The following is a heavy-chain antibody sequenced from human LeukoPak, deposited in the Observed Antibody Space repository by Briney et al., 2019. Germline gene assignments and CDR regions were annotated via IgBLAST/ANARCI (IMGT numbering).Heavy chain of an antibody. CDR3: ARDGRFPPEVLPRYFDY. CDR2: IYYSGNT. D-gene: IGHD1-26*01. CDR1: VGSISSSSYY. V-gene: IGHV4-39*07. J-gene: IGHJ4*02. Sequence: PSGTLSLTCTVSVGSISSSSYYWGWIRQPPGKGLEWIGTIYYSGNTYYNPSLKSRLTISVDTSKNQFSLRLSSVTAADTAVYYCARDGRFPPEVLPRYFDYWGQGTLVTVSS.